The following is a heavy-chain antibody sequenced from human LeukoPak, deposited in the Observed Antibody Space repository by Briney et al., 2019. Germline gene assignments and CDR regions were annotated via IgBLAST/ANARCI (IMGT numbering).Heavy chain of an antibody. CDR2: ISGSGGST. CDR1: GFTFSSYA. Sequence: GGSLRLSCAASGFTFSSYAMSWVRQAPGKGLEWVSAISGSGGSTYYADSVKGRCTISRDNSKNTLYLQMNSLRAEDTAVYYCAITTVAGNVGLFYWGQGTLVTVSS. J-gene: IGHJ4*02. D-gene: IGHD6-19*01. V-gene: IGHV3-23*01. CDR3: AITTVAGNVGLFY.